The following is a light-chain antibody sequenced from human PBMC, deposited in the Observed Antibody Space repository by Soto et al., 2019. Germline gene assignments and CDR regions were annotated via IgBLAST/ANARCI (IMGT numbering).Light chain of an antibody. CDR2: EVN. Sequence: QSALTQPASVSGSPGQSITISCTGTSSDVGGYKYVSWFQQYPGKVPKLIIYEVNDRPSGVSNRFSASKSGNTASLTISGLQAEDEADYYCSSYTRQPTYVFGTGTKVTVL. V-gene: IGLV2-14*03. CDR1: SSDVGGYKY. CDR3: SSYTRQPTYV. J-gene: IGLJ1*01.